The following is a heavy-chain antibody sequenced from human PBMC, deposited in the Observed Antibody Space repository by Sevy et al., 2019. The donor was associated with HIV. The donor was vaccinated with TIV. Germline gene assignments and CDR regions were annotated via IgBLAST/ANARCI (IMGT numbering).Heavy chain of an antibody. CDR2: IYYNVRI. J-gene: IGHJ6*02. CDR1: GGSVTSDTYY. V-gene: IGHV4-61*01. Sequence: SEILSLTCTVSGGSVTSDTYYWTWIRQPPGKGLEFIGYIYYNVRINYNPSLKSRVTISVDTPKNQFSLKLTSVTAADTAVYYCTRLGGLTDYGMDVWGQGTTVTVSS. D-gene: IGHD1-26*01. CDR3: TRLGGLTDYGMDV.